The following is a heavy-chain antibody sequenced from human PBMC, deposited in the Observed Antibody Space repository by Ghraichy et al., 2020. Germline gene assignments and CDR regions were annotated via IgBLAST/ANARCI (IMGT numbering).Heavy chain of an antibody. CDR2: IYYSGST. Sequence: SETLSLTCTVSGGSISSGGYYWSWIRQHPGKGLEWIGYIYYSGSTYYNPSLKSRVTISVDTSKNQFSLKLSSVTAADTAVYYCARDRGIAAAGVDFDYWGQGTLVTVSS. J-gene: IGHJ4*02. CDR1: GGSISSGGYY. CDR3: ARDRGIAAAGVDFDY. V-gene: IGHV4-31*03. D-gene: IGHD6-13*01.